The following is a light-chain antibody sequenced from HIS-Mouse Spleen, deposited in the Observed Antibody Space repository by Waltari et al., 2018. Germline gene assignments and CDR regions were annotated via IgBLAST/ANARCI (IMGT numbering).Light chain of an antibody. CDR1: SRYVGRYTL. Sequence: QSALTQPASVSGSPGQSIPISCTGPSRYVGRYTLFSWYQQHPGKAPKLTIYEGSKRPSGVSNRFAGSKSGNTASLTISGLQAEDEADYYCCSYAGSSTYWVFGGGTKLTVL. CDR3: CSYAGSSTYWV. J-gene: IGLJ3*02. CDR2: EGS. V-gene: IGLV2-23*01.